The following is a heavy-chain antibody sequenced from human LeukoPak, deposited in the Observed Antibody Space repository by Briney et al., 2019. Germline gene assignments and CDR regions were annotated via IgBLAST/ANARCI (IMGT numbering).Heavy chain of an antibody. CDR3: ARDYCSGASCLKIQTLDS. V-gene: IGHV3-11*04. D-gene: IGHD2-15*01. J-gene: IGHJ4*02. Sequence: GGSLRLSCAASGFTFSDYYMSWIRQAPGKGLEWVSYVTGSGDIASYADSVRGRFTISRDNAKNQLYLQMNSLGVEDTALYYCARDYCSGASCLKIQTLDSWGQGTLVTVSS. CDR2: VTGSGDIA. CDR1: GFTFSDYY.